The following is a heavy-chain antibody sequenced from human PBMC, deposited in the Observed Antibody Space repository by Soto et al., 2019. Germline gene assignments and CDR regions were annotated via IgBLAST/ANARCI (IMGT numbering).Heavy chain of an antibody. CDR2: TYYRSNWRH. CDR1: GDSVSSNTAA. CDR3: ARGVAGSGFDL. Sequence: LRLSCVISGDSVSSNTAAWDWIRSSPSRGLEWLGRTYYRSNWRHDYAVSVKSRITVNPDTSKNHFSLQLNSVTPDDTAVYYCARGVAGSGFDLWGQGTLVTVSS. D-gene: IGHD6-19*01. V-gene: IGHV6-1*01. J-gene: IGHJ4*02.